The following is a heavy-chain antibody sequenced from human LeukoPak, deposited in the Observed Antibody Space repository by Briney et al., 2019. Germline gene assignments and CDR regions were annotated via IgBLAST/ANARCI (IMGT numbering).Heavy chain of an antibody. J-gene: IGHJ4*02. V-gene: IGHV3-7*01. D-gene: IGHD2-15*01. CDR3: AREIGGYFDY. CDR2: IKEDGSDK. CDR1: GFSFSTYW. Sequence: GGSLRLSCEVSGFSFSTYWMTWVRQAPGKGLGWVANIKEDGSDKYYVDSVKGRFTISRDNAKNSVYLQMNSLRADDTAVYYCAREIGGYFDYWGQGTLVTVSS.